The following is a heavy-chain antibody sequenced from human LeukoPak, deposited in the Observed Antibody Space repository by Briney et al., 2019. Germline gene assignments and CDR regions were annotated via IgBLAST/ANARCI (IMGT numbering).Heavy chain of an antibody. CDR3: AREYNSGPKQTDAFDI. V-gene: IGHV3-74*01. Sequence: GGSLGLSCAASGFTFSSYAMHWVRQAPGKGLVWVSRISGDEIWTSYADSVKGRFLISRDNAKDTLYLQMNSLRTEDTAVYYCAREYNSGPKQTDAFDIWGQGTMVTVSS. J-gene: IGHJ3*02. CDR1: GFTFSSYA. CDR2: ISGDEIWT. D-gene: IGHD3-22*01.